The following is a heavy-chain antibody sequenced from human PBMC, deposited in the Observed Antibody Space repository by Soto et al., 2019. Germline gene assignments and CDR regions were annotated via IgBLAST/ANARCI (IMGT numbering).Heavy chain of an antibody. Sequence: GWCLRLSCAASGVTVCSNDVSGVRKAPGKGLEWVSVIYSGGSTYYADSVKGRFTISRDNSKNTLSLQMNSLRAEDTAVYYCATSSEFIALGGAYYFDYWGQGTLVTVSS. CDR3: ATSSEFIALGGAYYFDY. CDR2: IYSGGST. CDR1: GVTVCSND. J-gene: IGHJ4*02. D-gene: IGHD3-22*01. V-gene: IGHV3-53*01.